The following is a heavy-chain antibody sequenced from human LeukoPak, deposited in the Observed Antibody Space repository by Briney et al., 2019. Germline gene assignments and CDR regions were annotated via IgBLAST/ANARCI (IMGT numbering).Heavy chain of an antibody. Sequence: GGSLRLSCAASGFTFSSYWMHWVRQAPGKGLVWVSRINSDGSSTSYADSVKGRFTISRDNAKNTLYLQMNSLRAEDTAVYYCARAPPQYSGSWYRRDYYYYMDVWGKGTTVTVSS. CDR2: INSDGSST. V-gene: IGHV3-74*01. J-gene: IGHJ6*03. CDR3: ARAPPQYSGSWYRRDYYYYMDV. CDR1: GFTFSSYW. D-gene: IGHD6-13*01.